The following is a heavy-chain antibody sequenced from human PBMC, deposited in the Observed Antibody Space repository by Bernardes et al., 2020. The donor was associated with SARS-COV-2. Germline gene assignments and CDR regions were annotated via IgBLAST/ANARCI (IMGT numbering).Heavy chain of an antibody. J-gene: IGHJ6*02. CDR1: GFTFSSSS. CDR2: LSSSSSYI. CDR3: ARDRSPTVYYSGYYYYGMDV. Sequence: SCAASGFTFSSSSMNWVRQAPGQGLEWVSSLSSSSSYIYYADSVKGRFTISRDNAKNSLYLQMNSLRAEDTAVYYCARDRSPTVYYSGYYYYGMDVWGQGTKVTVSS. D-gene: IGHD3-10*01. V-gene: IGHV3-21*01.